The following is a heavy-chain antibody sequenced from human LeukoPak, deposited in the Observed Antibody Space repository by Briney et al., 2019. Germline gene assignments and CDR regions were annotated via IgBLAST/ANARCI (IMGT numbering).Heavy chain of an antibody. D-gene: IGHD3-16*02. CDR1: GYSFTNYA. J-gene: IGHJ4*02. Sequence: ASVKVTCKASGYSFTNYAMNWVRQAPGQGLEFMGWIHPTTGNPAYAQGFSGRFVFSFDTSVTTTYLQINDLKAEDTAVYFCARALDSLGGLSLPDYWGQGTLVTVSS. CDR2: IHPTTGNP. CDR3: ARALDSLGGLSLPDY. V-gene: IGHV7-4-1*02.